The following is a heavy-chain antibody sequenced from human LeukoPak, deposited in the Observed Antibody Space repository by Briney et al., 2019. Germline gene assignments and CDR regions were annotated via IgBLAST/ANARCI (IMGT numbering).Heavy chain of an antibody. Sequence: ASVKVSCKASGYTFTSYYIHWVRQAPGLGLEWMGWINPNSGATNYAQKFQGRVTMTRDTSISTAYMELSSLRSDDTAVYYCARGYWVGYCSSTSCAYFDYWGQGTLVSVSS. CDR3: ARGYWVGYCSSTSCAYFDY. J-gene: IGHJ4*02. CDR1: GYTFTSYY. D-gene: IGHD2-2*01. V-gene: IGHV1-2*02. CDR2: INPNSGAT.